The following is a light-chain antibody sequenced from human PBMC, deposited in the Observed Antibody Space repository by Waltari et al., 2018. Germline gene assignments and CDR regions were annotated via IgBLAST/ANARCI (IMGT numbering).Light chain of an antibody. CDR3: SSYTRVSASVV. CDR1: SSDIGTYNY. V-gene: IGLV2-14*03. CDR2: DVS. J-gene: IGLJ3*02. Sequence: QSALTQPASVSGSPGQSITISCTGTSSDIGTYNYASWYQQHPGRAPKLSIYDVSKRPSGVSIRFTGSKSDNTDSLTISGLQAEDEADYYCSSYTRVSASVVFGGGTKLTVL.